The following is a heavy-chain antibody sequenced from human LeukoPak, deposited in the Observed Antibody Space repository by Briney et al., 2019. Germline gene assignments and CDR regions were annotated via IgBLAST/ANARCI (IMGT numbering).Heavy chain of an antibody. CDR1: GFTFSGSA. CDR3: TRFILPYYYDSSGYYQYFDY. J-gene: IGHJ4*02. V-gene: IGHV3-73*01. CDR2: IRSTANGYAT. Sequence: GGSLRLSCAASGFTFSGSALHWVRQASGKGLEWVGRIRSTANGYATAYAASVKGRFTISRGDSKNTAYLQMDSLKTEDTAVYYCTRFILPYYYDSSGYYQYFDYWGQGTLVTVSS. D-gene: IGHD3-22*01.